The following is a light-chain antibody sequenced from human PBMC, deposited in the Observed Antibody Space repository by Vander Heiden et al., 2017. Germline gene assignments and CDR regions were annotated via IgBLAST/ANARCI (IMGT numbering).Light chain of an antibody. CDR3: QQSYSSLLA. J-gene: IGKJ4*02. Sequence: DIQMTQSPSSLSASAGDRVTITCRASQSITGYLDWYQHKPGKAPKLLIYAVSKLRSAVPSRFSGSGSGTDFTLTISSLQPEDFGTYYCQQSYSSLLAFGAGTRVEVK. V-gene: IGKV1-39*01. CDR1: QSITGY. CDR2: AVS.